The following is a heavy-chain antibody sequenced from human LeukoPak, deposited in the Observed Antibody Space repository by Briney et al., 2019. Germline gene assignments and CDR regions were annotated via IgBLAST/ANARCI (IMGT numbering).Heavy chain of an antibody. CDR2: IKRGRDEGKP. V-gene: IGHV3-15*01. CDR1: GFTFTNAW. D-gene: IGHD3-22*01. CDR3: STSGYNWDYFDY. Sequence: GGSLRLSCAASGFTFTNAWMTWVRQPPGKGREWLGYIKRGRDEGKPDYAAPGKGRFTISKEEYKNNLYLQMHSVKTKEIPCYYCSTSGYNWDYFDYWGQGTLVTVSS. J-gene: IGHJ4*02.